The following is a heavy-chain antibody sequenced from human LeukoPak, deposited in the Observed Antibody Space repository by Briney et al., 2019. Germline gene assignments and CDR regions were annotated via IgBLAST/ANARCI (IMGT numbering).Heavy chain of an antibody. Sequence: QPGGSLRLSCAASGFTFSSYSMNWVRQAPGKGLEWVSYISSSSSTIYYADSVKGRFTISRDNAKNSLYLQMNSLRAEDTAVYYCWVVVVAANRGLGDYWGQGTLVTVSS. CDR1: GFTFSSYS. J-gene: IGHJ4*02. D-gene: IGHD2-15*01. CDR3: WVVVVAANRGLGDY. V-gene: IGHV3-48*04. CDR2: ISSSSSTI.